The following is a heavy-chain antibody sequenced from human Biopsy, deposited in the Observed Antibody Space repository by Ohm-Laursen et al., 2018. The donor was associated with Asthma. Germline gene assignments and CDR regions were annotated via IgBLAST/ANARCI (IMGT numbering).Heavy chain of an antibody. CDR1: GDSLTDLS. Sequence: GASVKVSCKISGDSLTDLSMHWVRQAPGQGLEWMGGHDHEEGGTVNAWRFQGRVTMTEDTSTDTAYMELSSLSSDDTAVYYCASDFPKDYVRYNFQFWGQGTLVTVSS. CDR3: ASDFPKDYVRYNFQF. D-gene: IGHD4-17*01. V-gene: IGHV1-24*01. J-gene: IGHJ4*02. CDR2: HDHEEGGT.